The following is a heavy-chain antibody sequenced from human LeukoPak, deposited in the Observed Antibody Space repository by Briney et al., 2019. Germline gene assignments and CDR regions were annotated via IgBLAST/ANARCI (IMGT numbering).Heavy chain of an antibody. J-gene: IGHJ3*02. D-gene: IGHD2-21*02. CDR2: IYYSGSS. CDR1: GGSISSYY. Sequence: PSETLSLTCTVSGGSISSYYWSWIRQPPGKGLEWIGYIYYSGSSNYNPSLKSGVIISVETYKNKISLKLNSITTAATAVYYFARVRLSVTYLDAFDIWGQGTMVTVSS. CDR3: ARVRLSVTYLDAFDI. V-gene: IGHV4-59*01.